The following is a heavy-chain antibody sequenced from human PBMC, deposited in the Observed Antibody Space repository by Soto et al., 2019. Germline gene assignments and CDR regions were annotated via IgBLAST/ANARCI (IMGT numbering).Heavy chain of an antibody. CDR3: VREYYDFWSGYYLPSSLGY. Sequence: ASVKVSCKASGYTFTSYYMHWVRQAPGQGLEWMGRINPSGGSTSYAQKFQGRVTMTRDTFTSTVYMELSSLRSEDTAVYYCVREYYDFWSGYYLPSSLGYWGQGTLVTVSS. V-gene: IGHV1-46*01. J-gene: IGHJ4*02. CDR2: INPSGGST. CDR1: GYTFTSYY. D-gene: IGHD3-3*01.